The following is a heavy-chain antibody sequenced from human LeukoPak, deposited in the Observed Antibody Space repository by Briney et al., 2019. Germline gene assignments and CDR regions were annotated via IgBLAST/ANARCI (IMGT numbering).Heavy chain of an antibody. Sequence: SQTLSLTCAISGDIVSSNSAAWNSIRQSPSRGLEWLGRTYCRSKWYNDYAVSVKSRITINPDTSKNQFSLQLNSVSPEDTAVYYCARHRRVYGDPDAFDIWGQGTMVTVSS. D-gene: IGHD4-17*01. CDR2: TYCRSKWYN. J-gene: IGHJ3*02. V-gene: IGHV6-1*01. CDR1: GDIVSSNSAA. CDR3: ARHRRVYGDPDAFDI.